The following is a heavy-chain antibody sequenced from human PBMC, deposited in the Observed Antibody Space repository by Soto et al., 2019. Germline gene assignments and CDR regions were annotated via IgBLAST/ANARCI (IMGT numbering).Heavy chain of an antibody. CDR3: ATDSEQSSPDV. D-gene: IGHD6-13*01. V-gene: IGHV1-69*12. CDR2: IMPIFGTA. Sequence: QVQLVQSGAEVKKPGSSVKVSCKASGGTFSSYAISWVRQASGQGLEWMGGIMPIFGTANYAQKFQGRVTISADESPSTSYMELASLRSEDTPVYYCATDSEQSSPDVWGQGTTVTVSS. J-gene: IGHJ6*02. CDR1: GGTFSSYA.